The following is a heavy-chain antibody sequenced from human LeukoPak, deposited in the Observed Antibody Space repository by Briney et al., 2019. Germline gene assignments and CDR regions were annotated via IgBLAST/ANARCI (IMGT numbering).Heavy chain of an antibody. CDR2: ISSSSSYI. Sequence: PGGSLRLSCAASGFTFSSYSMNWVRQAPGKGLEWVSSISSSSSYIYYADSVKGRFTISRDNAKNSLYLQMNSLRAEDTAVYYCARVPPNMTTVTTLDYWGQGTLVTVSS. D-gene: IGHD4-17*01. V-gene: IGHV3-21*01. J-gene: IGHJ4*02. CDR3: ARVPPNMTTVTTLDY. CDR1: GFTFSSYS.